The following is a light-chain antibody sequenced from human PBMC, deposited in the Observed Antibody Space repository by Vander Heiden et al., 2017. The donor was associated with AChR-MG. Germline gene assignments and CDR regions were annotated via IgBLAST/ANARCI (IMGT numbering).Light chain of an antibody. V-gene: IGLV3-27*01. CDR2: EDS. Sequence: SYELPQPPSVLVSPDRPARVTCPGVVRAKKVARWFQQKPGPAPVLMFYEDSGRPWGIPGRFSASSSGTTVTLTIGGAQVEDEADYCCYSAADNFWVFGGGTKLTVL. J-gene: IGLJ3*02. CDR1: VRAKKV. CDR3: YSAADNFWV.